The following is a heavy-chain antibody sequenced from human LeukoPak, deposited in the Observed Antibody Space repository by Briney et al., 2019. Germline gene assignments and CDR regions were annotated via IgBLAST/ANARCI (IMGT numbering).Heavy chain of an antibody. D-gene: IGHD6-13*01. CDR1: GFSLTTTGVG. Sequence: SGPTLLKPTQTLTLTCTFSGFSLTTTGVGVGWIRQPQGKTLEWLALIYGDDDKLYNPSLKSRLTVTKDTSKNQVVLTMTNMDPVDRATYYCAHRASAATGTGKYWFDPWGQGTPVTVSS. J-gene: IGHJ5*02. CDR3: AHRASAATGTGKYWFDP. V-gene: IGHV2-5*02. CDR2: IYGDDDK.